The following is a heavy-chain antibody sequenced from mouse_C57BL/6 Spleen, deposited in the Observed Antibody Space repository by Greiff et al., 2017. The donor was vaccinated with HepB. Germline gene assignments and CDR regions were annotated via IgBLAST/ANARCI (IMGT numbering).Heavy chain of an antibody. V-gene: IGHV5-17*01. CDR3: ARPGVTTVDWYFDV. J-gene: IGHJ1*01. D-gene: IGHD1-1*01. CDR1: GFTFSDYG. CDR2: ISSGSSTI. Sequence: EVKLMESGGGLVKPGGSLKLSCAASGFTFSDYGMHWVRQAPEKGLEWVAYISSGSSTIYYADTVKGRVTISRDNAKNTLFLQMTSLRSEDTAMYYCARPGVTTVDWYFDVWGAGTTVTVSS.